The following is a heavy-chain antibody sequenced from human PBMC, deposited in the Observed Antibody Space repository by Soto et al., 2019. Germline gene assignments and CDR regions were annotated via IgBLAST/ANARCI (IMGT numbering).Heavy chain of an antibody. CDR3: ARGTRYCSGGSCGNWFDP. J-gene: IGHJ5*02. CDR1: GYTFTSYD. D-gene: IGHD2-15*01. Sequence: QVQLVQSGAEVKKPGASVKVSCKASGYTFTSYDINWVRQATGQGLEWMGWMNPNSGNTGYAQKFQGRVTMTRTTSISTAYMELSSLRSEDTAVYYCARGTRYCSGGSCGNWFDPWGQGTLVTVSS. V-gene: IGHV1-8*01. CDR2: MNPNSGNT.